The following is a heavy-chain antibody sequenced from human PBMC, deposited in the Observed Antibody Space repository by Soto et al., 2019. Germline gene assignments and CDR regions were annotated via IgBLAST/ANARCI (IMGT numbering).Heavy chain of an antibody. CDR1: GGSISSYY. J-gene: IGHJ6*02. D-gene: IGHD3-10*01. Sequence: SETLSLTCTVSGGSISSYYWSWIRQPPGKGLEWIGYIYYSGSTNYNPSLKSRVTIAVDTSNNQFSLKLSSVTAADTAVYYCARGEKRITMVRGVITPVYGMDVWGQGTTVTVSS. CDR3: ARGEKRITMVRGVITPVYGMDV. CDR2: IYYSGST. V-gene: IGHV4-59*01.